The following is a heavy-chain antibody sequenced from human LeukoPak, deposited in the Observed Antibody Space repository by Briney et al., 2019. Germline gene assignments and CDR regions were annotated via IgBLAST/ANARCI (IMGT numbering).Heavy chain of an antibody. CDR1: GFTFSSYA. Sequence: GGSLRLSCAASGFTFSSYAMNWVRQAPGKGLEWVSSISDGGGSTYYADSVKGRFTFSRDNSKNTLYLQMNSLRAEDTAVYYCAKDPGVYGSGSYPTYFDYWGQGTLVTVSS. J-gene: IGHJ4*02. CDR2: ISDGGGST. CDR3: AKDPGVYGSGSYPTYFDY. V-gene: IGHV3-23*01. D-gene: IGHD3-10*01.